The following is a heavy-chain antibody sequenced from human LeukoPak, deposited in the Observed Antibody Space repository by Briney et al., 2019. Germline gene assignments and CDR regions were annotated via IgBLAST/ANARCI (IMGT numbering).Heavy chain of an antibody. CDR2: INAGNGNT. Sequence: ASVKVSCKASGYTFTSYAMHWVRQAPGQRLEWMGWINAGNGNTKYSQKFRGRVTITRDTSASTAYMELSSLRSEDTAVYYCARSEAAAGNFGYFDYWGQGTLVTVSS. J-gene: IGHJ4*02. CDR1: GYTFTSYA. V-gene: IGHV1-3*01. D-gene: IGHD6-13*01. CDR3: ARSEAAAGNFGYFDY.